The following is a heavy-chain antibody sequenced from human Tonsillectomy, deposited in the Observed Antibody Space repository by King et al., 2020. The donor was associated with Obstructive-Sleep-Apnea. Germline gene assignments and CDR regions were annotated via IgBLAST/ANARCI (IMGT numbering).Heavy chain of an antibody. CDR1: GGTFSSYA. CDR2: IIPIFGTA. J-gene: IGHJ3*02. Sequence: GQLVQSGAEVKKPGSSVKVSCKASGGTFSSYAISWVRQAPGQGLEWMGGIIPIFGTANYAQKFEGRVTITADESTSTAYMELSSLGSEDTAVYYCASDRGYDILTGYSDDAFDIWGQGTMVTVSS. D-gene: IGHD3-9*01. CDR3: ASDRGYDILTGYSDDAFDI. V-gene: IGHV1-69*01.